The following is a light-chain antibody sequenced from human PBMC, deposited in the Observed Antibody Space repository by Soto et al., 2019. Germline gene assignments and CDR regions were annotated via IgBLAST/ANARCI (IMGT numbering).Light chain of an antibody. CDR1: QSISNL. V-gene: IGKV1-5*03. Sequence: DIQMTQSPSTLSASVGDRVTITCRASQSISNLLAWYQQKPGRAPTLLIYKASTLESGVPSRFSGSGSGTEFALTISSLQPDDCATYYCQQYNSYPLTFGKGTRLEIK. CDR3: QQYNSYPLT. CDR2: KAS. J-gene: IGKJ5*01.